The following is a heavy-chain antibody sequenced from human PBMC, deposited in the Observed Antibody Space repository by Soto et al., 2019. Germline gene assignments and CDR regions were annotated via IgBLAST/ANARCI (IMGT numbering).Heavy chain of an antibody. CDR2: ISAYNGNT. D-gene: IGHD3-22*01. CDR1: GYTFTSYG. V-gene: IGHV1-18*01. J-gene: IGHJ3*02. CDR3: ARRASYYYDSSGPTGAFDI. Sequence: QVQLVQSGAEVKKPGASVKVSCKASGYTFTSYGISWVRQAPGQGLEWMGWISAYNGNTNYAQKLQGRVTMTTDTSTSTAYMELRSLRSDDTAVYYCARRASYYYDSSGPTGAFDIWGQGTMVTVSS.